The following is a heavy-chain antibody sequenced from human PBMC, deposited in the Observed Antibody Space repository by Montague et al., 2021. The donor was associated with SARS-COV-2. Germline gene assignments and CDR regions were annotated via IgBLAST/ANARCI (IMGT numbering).Heavy chain of an antibody. V-gene: IGHV4-39*01. CDR2: VYYSGYT. Sequence: SETLSLTCTVSGDSVSSSDHYWGWIRQPPGKGLEWLGIVYYSGYTYYXPSLKGRVTISIDASKNQFSLKLNSLTATDTAIYHCARRRLREDYFDYWGQGTLVTVSS. CDR3: ARRRLREDYFDY. D-gene: IGHD4-17*01. CDR1: GDSVSSSDHY. J-gene: IGHJ4*02.